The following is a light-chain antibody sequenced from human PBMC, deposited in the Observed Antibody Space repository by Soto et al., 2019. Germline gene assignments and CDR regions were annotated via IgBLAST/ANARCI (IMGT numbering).Light chain of an antibody. CDR1: QNVDSNY. CDR3: QQDGSSPMT. J-gene: IGKJ5*01. V-gene: IGKV3-20*01. CDR2: GAS. Sequence: EIVLTQFPGTLSLSPGERPTLSCRASQNVDSNYLAWYQQKPGQAPRXXIYGASSRAPGIPDRFSGSGSGTDVTLPISRLEAEDFAVYYCQQDGSSPMTFGQGTRLEIK.